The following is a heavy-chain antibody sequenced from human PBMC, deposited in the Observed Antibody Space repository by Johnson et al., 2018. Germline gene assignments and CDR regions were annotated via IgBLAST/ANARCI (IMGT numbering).Heavy chain of an antibody. CDR2: LSYAGGNK. Sequence: QVQLVQSGGGVVQXGKSLRLSCTASGFSFSSHGMHWFRQAPATGLAWVAALSYAGGNKYYADSVKGRFTIYRDNSPNTLYLQMNSLRIDDTAVYYCAKRDGYYFYMDVWGNGTTVTVSS. V-gene: IGHV3-30*18. CDR3: AKRDGYYFYMDV. D-gene: IGHD5-24*01. J-gene: IGHJ6*03. CDR1: GFSFSSHG.